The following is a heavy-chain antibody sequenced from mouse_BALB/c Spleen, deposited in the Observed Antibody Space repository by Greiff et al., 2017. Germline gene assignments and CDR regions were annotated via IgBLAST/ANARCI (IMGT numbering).Heavy chain of an antibody. CDR1: GFTFSSFG. Sequence: EVQLVESGGGLVQPGGSRKLSCAASGFTFSSFGMHWVRQAPEKGLEWVAYISSGSSTIYYADTVKGRFTISRDNPKNTLFLQMTSLRSEDTAMYYCARSDYGSSRYWGQGTTLTVSS. CDR2: ISSGSSTI. V-gene: IGHV5-17*02. D-gene: IGHD1-1*01. J-gene: IGHJ2*01. CDR3: ARSDYGSSRY.